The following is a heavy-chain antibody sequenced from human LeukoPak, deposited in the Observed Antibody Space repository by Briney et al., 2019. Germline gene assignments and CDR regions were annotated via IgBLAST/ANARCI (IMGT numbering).Heavy chain of an antibody. J-gene: IGHJ5*02. D-gene: IGHD3-22*01. Sequence: GGSLRLSCAASGFTFSNYWMNWVRQAPGKGLEWVANIKPDESEKYYVDSVKGRFTISRDNAKNSLDLQMNSLRAEDTAVYYCARVNYDSSGVGWFDPWGQGTLVTVSS. CDR1: GFTFSNYW. CDR2: IKPDESEK. V-gene: IGHV3-7*05. CDR3: ARVNYDSSGVGWFDP.